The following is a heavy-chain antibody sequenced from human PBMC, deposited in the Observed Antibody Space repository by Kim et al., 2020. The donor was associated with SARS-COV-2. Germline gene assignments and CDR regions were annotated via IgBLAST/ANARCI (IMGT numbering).Heavy chain of an antibody. CDR2: IYYTGST. V-gene: IGHV4-59*01. J-gene: IGHJ4*02. Sequence: SETLSLTCTVSGGSMSSYYWSWIRQPPGKGLEWIGYIYYTGSTKYNPSLKSRVTILVDTSRNQFSLKLSSVTAADTAVYYCARDAVGTTGAADYCGQGT. CDR3: ARDAVGTTGAADY. CDR1: GGSMSSYY. D-gene: IGHD4-17*01.